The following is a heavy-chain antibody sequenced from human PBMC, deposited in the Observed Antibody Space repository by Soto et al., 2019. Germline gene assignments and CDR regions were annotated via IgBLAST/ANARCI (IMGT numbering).Heavy chain of an antibody. CDR3: VRILNYYDSSGRPLNAFDV. CDR2: IYPGDSDT. Sequence: PGESLKISCKGSGYSFTSYWIGWVRQMPGKGLEWMGIIYPGDSDTRYSPSFQGQVTISADKSISTAYLQWSSLKASDTAMYYCVRILNYYDSSGRPLNAFDVWGQGTMVTVSS. D-gene: IGHD3-22*01. J-gene: IGHJ3*01. CDR1: GYSFTSYW. V-gene: IGHV5-51*01.